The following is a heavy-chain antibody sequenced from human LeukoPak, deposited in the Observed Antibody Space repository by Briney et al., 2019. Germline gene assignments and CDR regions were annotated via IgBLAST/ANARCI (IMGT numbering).Heavy chain of an antibody. J-gene: IGHJ6*03. CDR1: GGTFSSYA. D-gene: IGHD3-9*01. V-gene: IGHV1-69*05. Sequence: ASVKVSCKASGGTFSSYAISWVRQAPGQGLGWMGGIIPIFGTANYAQKFQGRVTITTDESTSTAYMELSSLRSEDTAVYYCARDRGTYDILTGYYYYYMDVWGKGTTVTVSS. CDR2: IIPIFGTA. CDR3: ARDRGTYDILTGYYYYYMDV.